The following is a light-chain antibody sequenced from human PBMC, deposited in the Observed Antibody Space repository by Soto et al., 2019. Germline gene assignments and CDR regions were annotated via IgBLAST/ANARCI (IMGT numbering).Light chain of an antibody. CDR3: QRYETWPTWT. CDR2: AAS. V-gene: IGKV3-15*01. CDR1: QTVSSN. Sequence: EIVMTQSLSTLSVSPGERATLSCRASQTVSSNLAWYQQKPGQGPRLLISAASTRATAIPARFIGSGSGTEFTLTISSLQSEDFAVYYCQRYETWPTWTFGEGTNVDIK. J-gene: IGKJ1*01.